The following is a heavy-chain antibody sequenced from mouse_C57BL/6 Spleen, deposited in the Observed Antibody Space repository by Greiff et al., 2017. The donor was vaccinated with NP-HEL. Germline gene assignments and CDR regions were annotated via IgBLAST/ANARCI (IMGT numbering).Heavy chain of an antibody. CDR1: GYTFTSYW. CDR2: IHPNSGST. V-gene: IGHV1-64*01. J-gene: IGHJ2*01. CDR3: ARPGYEGY. Sequence: VKMQQSGAELVKPGASVKLSCKASGYTFTSYWMHWVKQRPGQGLEWIGMIHPNSGSTNYNEKFKSKATLTVDKSSSTAYMQLSSLTSEDSAVYYCARPGYEGYWGQGTTLTVSS. D-gene: IGHD2-10*02.